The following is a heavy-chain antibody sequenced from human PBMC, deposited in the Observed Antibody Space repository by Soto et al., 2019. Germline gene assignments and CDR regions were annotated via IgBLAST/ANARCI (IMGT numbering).Heavy chain of an antibody. CDR2: IYYTGST. J-gene: IGHJ5*02. CDR1: GDSVSSGSYY. CDR3: ARGGALMVFAEPPWFDP. Sequence: QVQLQESGPGLVKPSETLSLTCTVSGDSVSSGSYYWSWIRQAPGRGLEWIGNIYYTGSTNYNPPLKSRVTISIDTSKNQFSLRLSSVTAADTAVYYCARGGALMVFAEPPWFDPWGQGTLVIVSS. D-gene: IGHD2-8*01. V-gene: IGHV4-61*01.